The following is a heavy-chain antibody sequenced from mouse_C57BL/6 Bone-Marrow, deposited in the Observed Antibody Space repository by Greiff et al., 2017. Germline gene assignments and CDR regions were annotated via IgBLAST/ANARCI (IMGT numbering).Heavy chain of an antibody. J-gene: IGHJ4*01. CDR2: ISSGSSTI. V-gene: IGHV5-17*01. CDR3: ARSSYYDDAMDY. Sequence: EVQVVESGGGLVKPGGSLKLSCAASGFTFSDYGMHWVRQAPEKGLAWVAYISSGSSTIYYADTVKGRFTISRDNAKNTLFLQMTSLRSEDTAMYYCARSSYYDDAMDYWGQGTSVAVTS. D-gene: IGHD1-1*01. CDR1: GFTFSDYG.